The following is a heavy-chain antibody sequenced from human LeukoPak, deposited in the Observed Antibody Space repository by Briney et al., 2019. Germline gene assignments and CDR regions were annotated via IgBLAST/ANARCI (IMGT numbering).Heavy chain of an antibody. CDR2: LYTSGST. CDR1: GVSICSYL. V-gene: IGHV4-4*07. CDR3: ARDRVSGWFGETLTADGMGV. D-gene: IGHD3-10*01. Sequence: SETLSHTRSLSGVSICSYLWSCMRAPAGKGLECSGRLYTSGSTNYNHSLESRVTMSLDTSKNQFSLELYSVTAADTAVYYCARDRVSGWFGETLTADGMGVWGQGTTVTVSS. J-gene: IGHJ6*01.